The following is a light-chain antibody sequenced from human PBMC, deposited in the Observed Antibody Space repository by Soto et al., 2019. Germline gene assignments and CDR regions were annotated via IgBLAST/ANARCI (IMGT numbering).Light chain of an antibody. Sequence: QSVLTQPASVSGSPGQSITISCAGTSGEVGGYNHVAWYQQHPGKAPKLMIYEVSKRPSGVSNRFSGSKSGNTASLNISGLQAEDEADYYCISYTGSSTSYVFGTGTKPTVL. CDR3: ISYTGSSTSYV. V-gene: IGLV2-14*01. CDR1: SGEVGGYNH. J-gene: IGLJ1*01. CDR2: EVS.